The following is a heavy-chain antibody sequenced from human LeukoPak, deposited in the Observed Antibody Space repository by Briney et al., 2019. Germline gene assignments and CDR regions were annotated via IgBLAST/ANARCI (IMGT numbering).Heavy chain of an antibody. J-gene: IGHJ4*02. CDR1: GFTFSSYS. D-gene: IGHD5-12*01. Sequence: PGGYLRLSCAASGFTFSSYSMNWVRQAPGQGLEWVSSISSSSSYIYYADSVKGRFTISRDNAKNSLYLQMNSLRAEDTAVYYCARDQVDIVATSSDYWGQGTLVTVSS. V-gene: IGHV3-21*01. CDR3: ARDQVDIVATSSDY. CDR2: ISSSSSYI.